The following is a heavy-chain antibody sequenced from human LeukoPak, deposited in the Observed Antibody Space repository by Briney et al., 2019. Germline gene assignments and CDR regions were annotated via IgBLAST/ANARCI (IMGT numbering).Heavy chain of an antibody. Sequence: GGSLRLSCPASGVTFSHYWMSWVRRAPAKGLAWVANITEDGGEKNYVDSVRGRFTITRDNSRNSLYLQMNSLRGEDTAVYYCATERRGSSTYDGKEAFDFWGQGTLVTVSS. CDR3: ATERRGSSTYDGKEAFDF. D-gene: IGHD6-13*01. V-gene: IGHV3-7*01. CDR1: GVTFSHYW. CDR2: ITEDGGEK. J-gene: IGHJ4*02.